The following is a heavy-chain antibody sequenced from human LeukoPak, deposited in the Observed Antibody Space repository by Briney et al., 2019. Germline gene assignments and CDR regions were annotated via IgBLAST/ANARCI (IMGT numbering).Heavy chain of an antibody. J-gene: IGHJ4*02. CDR1: SGFLNSSNYY. D-gene: IGHD2-15*01. V-gene: IGHV4-39*01. Sequence: SETLSLTCSVSSGFLNSSNYYWGWIRQSPGKGLEWIGTIYYSGVTYFNPSLKSRGTISVDTSKNQFSLRVTSVTAADAAKYYCVSLVVGIMWTDFWGQGTLVTVSS. CDR2: IYYSGVT. CDR3: VSLVVGIMWTDF.